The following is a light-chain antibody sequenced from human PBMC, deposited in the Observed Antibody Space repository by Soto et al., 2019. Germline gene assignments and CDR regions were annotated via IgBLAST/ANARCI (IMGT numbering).Light chain of an antibody. CDR3: QQYNDWPRT. V-gene: IGKV3-15*01. J-gene: IGKJ5*01. Sequence: EIVMTQSPATLSVSPGERVTLSCRASQSFSSNLAWYQHKPGQAPRLLIYGASTTATDVPPRFSGSGSGTEFTLTISNLQSEDFAVYYCQQYNDWPRTLGQGTRLGLK. CDR2: GAS. CDR1: QSFSSN.